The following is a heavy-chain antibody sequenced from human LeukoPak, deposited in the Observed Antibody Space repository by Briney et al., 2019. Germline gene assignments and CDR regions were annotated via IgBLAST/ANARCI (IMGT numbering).Heavy chain of an antibody. CDR3: ARGDFYSNYFDY. V-gene: IGHV3-30-3*01. D-gene: IGHD4-11*01. J-gene: IGHJ4*02. Sequence: GGSLRLSCAASGFTFSSYAMHWVRQAPGKGLEWVAVISYDGSNKYYADSVKGRFTISRDNPENTLYLQMNSLRAEDTAVYYCARGDFYSNYFDYWGQGILVTVSS. CDR2: ISYDGSNK. CDR1: GFTFSSYA.